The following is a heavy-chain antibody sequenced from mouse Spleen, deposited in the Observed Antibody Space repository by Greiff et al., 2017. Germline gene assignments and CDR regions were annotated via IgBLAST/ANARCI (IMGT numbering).Heavy chain of an antibody. J-gene: IGHJ1*03. CDR3: ARPGGNYGYFDV. D-gene: IGHD2-1*01. Sequence: EVQLVESGGGLVQPGGSLKLSCAASGFTFSDYYMYWVRQTPEKRLEWVAYISNGGGSTYYPDTVKGRFTISRDNAKNTLYLQMSRLKSEDTAMYYCARPGGNYGYFDVWGTGTTVTVSS. CDR1: GFTFSDYY. V-gene: IGHV5-12*01. CDR2: ISNGGGST.